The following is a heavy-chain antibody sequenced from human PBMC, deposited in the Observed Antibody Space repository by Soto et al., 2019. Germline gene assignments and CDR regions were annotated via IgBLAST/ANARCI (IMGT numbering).Heavy chain of an antibody. J-gene: IGHJ4*02. D-gene: IGHD2-2*02. V-gene: IGHV4-59*08. CDR1: GGSISSYY. CDR3: ARHSKDIVVVPAAIFHFDD. Sequence: SETLSLTCTVSGGSISSYYWSWIRQPPGKGLEWIGYIYYSGSTNYNPSLKSRVTISVDTSKNQFSLKLSSVTAADTAVYYCARHSKDIVVVPAAIFHFDDWGQGTLVTVSS. CDR2: IYYSGST.